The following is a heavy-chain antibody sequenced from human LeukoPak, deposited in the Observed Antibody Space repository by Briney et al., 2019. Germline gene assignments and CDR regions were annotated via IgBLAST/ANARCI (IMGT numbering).Heavy chain of an antibody. J-gene: IGHJ4*02. CDR2: MYYRGNT. CDR1: GGSISTITYY. V-gene: IGHV4-39*07. Sequence: SETLSLTCTVSGGSISTITYYWGWIRQPPGKGLEWVGHMYYRGNTFYNPSLKSRVTISVDTSKNQFSLKLSSVTAADTAVYYCARGPPGSYYGWGQGTLVTVSS. D-gene: IGHD3-10*01. CDR3: ARGPPGSYYG.